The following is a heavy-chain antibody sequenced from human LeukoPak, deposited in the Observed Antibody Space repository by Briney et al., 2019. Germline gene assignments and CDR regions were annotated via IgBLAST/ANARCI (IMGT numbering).Heavy chain of an antibody. CDR3: AKDTSMVRGVITAPNWFDP. J-gene: IGHJ5*02. D-gene: IGHD3-10*01. V-gene: IGHV3-9*01. Sequence: GGSLRLSCAASGFTFDDYAMHWVRQAPGKGLEWVSGISWNSGSIGYADSVKGRFTISRDNAKNSLYLQMNSLRAEDTALYYCAKDTSMVRGVITAPNWFDPWGQGTLVTVSS. CDR1: GFTFDDYA. CDR2: ISWNSGSI.